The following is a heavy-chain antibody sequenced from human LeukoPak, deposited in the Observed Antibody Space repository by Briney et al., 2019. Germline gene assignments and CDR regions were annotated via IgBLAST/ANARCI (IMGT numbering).Heavy chain of an antibody. CDR3: VREDNAFNI. CDR1: GLTFSSDL. J-gene: IGHJ3*02. CDR2: ISGDETYT. V-gene: IGHV3-74*01. Sequence: GGSLRLSCVASGLTFSSDLMHWIRQAPGEGLMWVSQISGDETYTNYADSVKGRFTISRDNAKNTLYLQMNSLRAEDTAIYYCVREDNAFNIWGQGTLVTVSS.